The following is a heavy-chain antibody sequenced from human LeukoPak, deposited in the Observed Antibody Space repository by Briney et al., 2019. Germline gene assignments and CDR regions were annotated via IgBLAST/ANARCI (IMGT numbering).Heavy chain of an antibody. Sequence: GASVKVSCKASGYTFTSYGTSWVRQAPGQGLEWMGWISAYNGNTNYAQKLQGRVTMTTDTSTSTVYMELRSLRSDDTAVYYCARENYGTGNYAGNLDSWGQGTLVTVSS. CDR1: GYTFTSYG. CDR3: ARENYGTGNYAGNLDS. V-gene: IGHV1-18*01. D-gene: IGHD3-10*01. J-gene: IGHJ4*02. CDR2: ISAYNGNT.